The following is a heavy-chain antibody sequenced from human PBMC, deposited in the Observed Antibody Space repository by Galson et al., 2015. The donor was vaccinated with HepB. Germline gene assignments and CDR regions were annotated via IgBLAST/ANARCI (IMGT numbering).Heavy chain of an antibody. CDR3: ARGARYGDYGEGYYFDY. CDR2: IIPILGIA. CDR1: GGTFSSYA. D-gene: IGHD4-17*01. Sequence: SVKVSCKASGGTFSSYAISWVRQAPGQGLEWMGRIIPILGIANYAQKFQGRVTITADKSTSTAYMELSSLRSEDTAVYYCARGARYGDYGEGYYFDYWGQGTLVTVSS. V-gene: IGHV1-69*04. J-gene: IGHJ4*02.